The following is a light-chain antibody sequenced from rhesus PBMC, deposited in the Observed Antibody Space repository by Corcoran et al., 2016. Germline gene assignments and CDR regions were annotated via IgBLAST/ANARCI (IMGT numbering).Light chain of an antibody. J-gene: IGKJ3*01. CDR3: QQYSGAPFA. Sequence: DIQMTQSPSSLSASVGDTVTITCRASLGISSYLAWYQQKPGKAPKPLIYYASNMESGVPTRVSGSGSWTEFTLPVSSLQADDFATYCWQQYSGAPFAFGPGTKLDIE. CDR1: LGISSY. CDR2: YAS. V-gene: IGKV1-37*01.